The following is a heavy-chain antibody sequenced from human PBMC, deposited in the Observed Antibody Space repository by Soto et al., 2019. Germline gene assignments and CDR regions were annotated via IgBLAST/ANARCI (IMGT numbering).Heavy chain of an antibody. D-gene: IGHD3-22*01. CDR1: GVTFSSYA. J-gene: IGHJ6*02. CDR3: SRERRRPNYYDSSGYSCYYYGMDV. CDR2: IIPIFGTA. Sequence: SVKVSCKASGVTFSSYAISWVRQAPGQGLEWMGGIIPIFGTANYAQKFQGRVTITADESTSTAYMELSSLRSEDTAVYYCSRERRRPNYYDSSGYSCYYYGMDVWGQGTTVT. V-gene: IGHV1-69*13.